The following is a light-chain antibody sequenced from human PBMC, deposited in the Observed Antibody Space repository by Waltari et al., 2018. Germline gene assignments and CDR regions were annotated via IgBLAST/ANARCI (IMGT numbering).Light chain of an antibody. CDR3: AAWDDSLSVNWV. Sequence: QSVLTQPPSASGTPGQRVTISCSGSSSNIGSSYVYWYQQLPGTAPKLLIYRSNHRPLGVPDRFSGSKSGTSASLAISGLRSEDEADYYCAAWDDSLSVNWVFGGGTKLTVL. J-gene: IGLJ3*02. V-gene: IGLV1-47*01. CDR1: SSNIGSSY. CDR2: RSN.